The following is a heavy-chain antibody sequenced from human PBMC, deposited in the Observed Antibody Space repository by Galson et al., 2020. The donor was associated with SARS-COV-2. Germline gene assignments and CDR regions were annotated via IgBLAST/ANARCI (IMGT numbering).Heavy chain of an antibody. D-gene: IGHD5-12*01. CDR3: ARGGGGDGYEFGY. J-gene: IGHJ4*02. V-gene: IGHV4-59*13. CDR1: GGSISSYY. CDR2: IYYSGST. Sequence: SETLSLTCTVSGGSISSYYWSWIRQPPGKGLEWIGYIYYSGSTNYNPSLKSRVTISVDTSKNQFSLKLSSVTAADTAVYYCARGGGGDGYEFGYWGQGTLGTVSS.